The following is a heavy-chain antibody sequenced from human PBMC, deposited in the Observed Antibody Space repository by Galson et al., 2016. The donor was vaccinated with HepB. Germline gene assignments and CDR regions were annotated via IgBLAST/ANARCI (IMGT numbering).Heavy chain of an antibody. Sequence: SLRLSCAASGFTLSGHSMNWVRQAPGKGLEWVSLITSSGNYIYYADSVKGRFTISRDNAENSLYLQMNSLRAEDTAVYYCARLNSRRGYSGYAVVWGQGTLVTVSS. V-gene: IGHV3-21*01. D-gene: IGHD5-12*01. CDR1: GFTLSGHS. CDR2: ITSSGNYI. J-gene: IGHJ4*02. CDR3: ARLNSRRGYSGYAVV.